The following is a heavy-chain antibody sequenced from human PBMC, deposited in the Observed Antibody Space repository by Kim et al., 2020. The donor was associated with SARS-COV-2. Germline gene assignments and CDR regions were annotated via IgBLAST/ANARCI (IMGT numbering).Heavy chain of an antibody. CDR1: GFTVSSNY. CDR3: ARDRAAGKQWLDGDYYYYYGMDV. V-gene: IGHV3-66*01. D-gene: IGHD6-19*01. Sequence: GGSLRLSCAASGFTVSSNYMSWVRQAPGKGLEWVSVIYSGGSTYYADSVKGRFTISRDNSKNTLYLQMNSLRAEDTAVYYCARDRAAGKQWLDGDYYYYYGMDVWGQGTTVTVSS. J-gene: IGHJ6*02. CDR2: IYSGGST.